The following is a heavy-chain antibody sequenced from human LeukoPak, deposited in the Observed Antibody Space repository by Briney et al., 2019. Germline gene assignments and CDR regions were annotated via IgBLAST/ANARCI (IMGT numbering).Heavy chain of an antibody. Sequence: QPGGSLRLSCAASGFTVSSNYMSWVRQAPGKGLEWVSVIYSGGSTYYADSVKGRFTISRDNSKNTLYLQMNSLRAEDTAVYYCARDLLPFTMIVVAPPVWGQGTLVTVSS. D-gene: IGHD3-22*01. CDR2: IYSGGST. CDR3: ARDLLPFTMIVVAPPV. J-gene: IGHJ4*02. CDR1: GFTVSSNY. V-gene: IGHV3-66*01.